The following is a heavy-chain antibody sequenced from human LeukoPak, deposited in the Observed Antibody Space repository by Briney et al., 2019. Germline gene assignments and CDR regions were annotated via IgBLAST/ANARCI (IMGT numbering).Heavy chain of an antibody. J-gene: IGHJ2*01. V-gene: IGHV4-34*01. Sequence: SETLSLTCAVYGGSFSGYYWSWIRQPPGKGLEWIGEINHSGSTNYNPSLKSRVTISVDTSKNQFSLKLSSVAAADTAVYYCARGRARARYFDLWGRGTLVTVSS. CDR3: ARGRARARYFDL. CDR1: GGSFSGYY. CDR2: INHSGST.